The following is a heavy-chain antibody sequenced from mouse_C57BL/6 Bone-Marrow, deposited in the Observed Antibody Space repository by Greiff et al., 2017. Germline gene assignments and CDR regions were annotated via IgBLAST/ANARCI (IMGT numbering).Heavy chain of an antibody. J-gene: IGHJ3*01. V-gene: IGHV1-69*01. D-gene: IGHD3-2*02. CDR1: GYTFTSYW. CDR2: IDPSDSYT. CDR3: ARGSGLPWFAY. Sequence: QVQLQQPGAELVMPGASVKLSCKASGYTFTSYWMHWVKQRPGQGLEWIGEIDPSDSYTNYNQKFKGKSTLTVDKSSRTAYMQLSSLTSEDSAVYYCARGSGLPWFAYWGQGTLVTVSA.